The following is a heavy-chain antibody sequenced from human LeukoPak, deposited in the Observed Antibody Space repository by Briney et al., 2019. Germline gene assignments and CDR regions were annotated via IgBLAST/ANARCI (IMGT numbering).Heavy chain of an antibody. D-gene: IGHD5-24*01. CDR2: IIPIFGTA. V-gene: IGHV1-69*06. J-gene: IGHJ5*02. CDR3: ARGGRQLRYKYNWFDP. CDR1: GGTFTSYA. Sequence: ASVKVSCKASGGTFTSYAISWVRQAPGQGLEWMGGIIPIFGTANYAQKFQGRVTITADKSTSTAYMELSSLRSEDTAVYYCARGGRQLRYKYNWFDPWGQGTLVTVSS.